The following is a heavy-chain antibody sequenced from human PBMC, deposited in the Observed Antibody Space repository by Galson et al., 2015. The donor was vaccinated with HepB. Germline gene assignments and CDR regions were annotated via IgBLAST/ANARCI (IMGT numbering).Heavy chain of an antibody. V-gene: IGHV3-33*01. Sequence: SLRLSCAASGFSFNIYGMHWVRQAPGKGLEWVAVIGHDGNNIRDADSVKGRFTISRDNSKKTLYLQMNSLRVEDTAVYYCVRDLDRGKAGDFWGQGTLVTVPS. CDR2: IGHDGNNI. CDR3: VRDLDRGKAGDF. D-gene: IGHD3-10*01. J-gene: IGHJ4*02. CDR1: GFSFNIYG.